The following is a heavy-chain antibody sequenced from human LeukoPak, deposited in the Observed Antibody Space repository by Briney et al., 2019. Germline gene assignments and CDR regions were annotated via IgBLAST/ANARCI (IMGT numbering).Heavy chain of an antibody. CDR1: GYTFSNYG. CDR3: ARARTTRGTLADY. J-gene: IGHJ4*02. V-gene: IGHV1-18*01. Sequence: ASVKVSCKASGYTFSNYGISWVRQAPGQGLEWMGWSSANNGNTNYAQKFQGRVTMTTDTSTTTGYMELRSLRSEDTAVYYCARARTTRGTLADYWGQGTLVTVSS. D-gene: IGHD1-7*01. CDR2: SSANNGNT.